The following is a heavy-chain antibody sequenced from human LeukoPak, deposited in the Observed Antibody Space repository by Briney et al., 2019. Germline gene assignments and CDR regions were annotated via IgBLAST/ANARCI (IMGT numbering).Heavy chain of an antibody. CDR2: ISGSGGST. V-gene: IGHV3-23*01. CDR1: RFTFSNYA. D-gene: IGHD1-26*01. Sequence: GGSLRLSCAASRFTFSNYAMSWVRQAPGKGLEWVSTISGSGGSTYYADSVKGRFTISRDNSKNTLYLQMNSLRAEDTAVYYCAKGGKWDVTPFDYWGQGTLATVSS. CDR3: AKGGKWDVTPFDY. J-gene: IGHJ4*02.